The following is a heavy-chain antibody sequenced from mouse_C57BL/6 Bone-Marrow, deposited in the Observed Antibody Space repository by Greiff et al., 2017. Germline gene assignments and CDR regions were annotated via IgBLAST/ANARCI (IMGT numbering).Heavy chain of an antibody. J-gene: IGHJ2*01. CDR2: IDPENGDT. CDR1: GFNFKDYS. CDR3: TTNCGSDY. D-gene: IGHD1-1*01. Sequence: EVQLQQSGAELVRPGASVKLSCTASGFNFKDYSMHWVKQRPEQGLEWIGWIDPENGDTEYASKFQGKATITADTSSNTAYLQLSSLTSADTAVYYCTTNCGSDYWGQGTTLTVSS. V-gene: IGHV14-4*01.